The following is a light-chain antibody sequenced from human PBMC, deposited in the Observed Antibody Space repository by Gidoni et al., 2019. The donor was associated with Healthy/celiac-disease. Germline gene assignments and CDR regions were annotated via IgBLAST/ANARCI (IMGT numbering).Light chain of an antibody. CDR1: QSVLYSSNTKND. CDR2: WAS. V-gene: IGKV4-1*01. CDR3: QQYYSTPLFT. Sequence: DIVMSQSPDSLAVSRGERATINCKSRQSVLYSSNTKNDLAWYQQKPGQPPKLLIYWASTRESGVPDRFSGSGSGTDFTLTISSLQAEDVAVYYCQQYYSTPLFTFGPGTKVDIK. J-gene: IGKJ3*01.